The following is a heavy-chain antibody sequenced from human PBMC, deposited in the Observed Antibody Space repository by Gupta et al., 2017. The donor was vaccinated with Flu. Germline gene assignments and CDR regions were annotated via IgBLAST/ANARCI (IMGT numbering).Heavy chain of an antibody. CDR3: ANGRDFGSNSLDP. J-gene: IGHJ5*02. D-gene: IGHD2-8*01. Sequence: SVYALSWVRQAPGQELECMGGIIPLLDKVIHAHMFHGRVSITAAEATTTTDMELSRRTSEDTAMYYCANGRDFGSNSLDPWGQGTLVTVPS. V-gene: IGHV1-69*01. CDR1: SVYA. CDR2: IIPLLDKV.